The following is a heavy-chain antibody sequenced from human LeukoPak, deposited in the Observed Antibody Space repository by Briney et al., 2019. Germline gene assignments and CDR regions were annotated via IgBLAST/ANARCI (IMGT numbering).Heavy chain of an antibody. D-gene: IGHD3-3*01. CDR1: GFSFTTFD. CDR3: AKRYYDFPLDY. CDR2: ISYYGSYI. V-gene: IGHV3-30*18. Sequence: PGRSLRLSCAASGFSFTTFDMHWVRQAPGKGLEWLAVISYYGSYIYYSDSAKGRFTISRDNSKNTLYLQINNPRVEDTAVYYCAKRYYDFPLDYWGQGTLVTVSS. J-gene: IGHJ4*02.